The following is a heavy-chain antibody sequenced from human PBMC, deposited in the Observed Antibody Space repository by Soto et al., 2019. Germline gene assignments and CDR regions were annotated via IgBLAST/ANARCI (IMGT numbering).Heavy chain of an antibody. J-gene: IGHJ6*02. CDR1: GFSLSNARMG. V-gene: IGHV2-26*01. D-gene: IGHD4-17*01. CDR3: ARIQDKVTTSYGMDV. Sequence: QVTLKESGPVLVKPTETLTLTCTVSGFSLSNARMGVSWIRQPPGKALEWLAHIFSNDEKSYSTSLKSRLTISKDTSKSQVVLTMTNMDPVDTATYYCARIQDKVTTSYGMDVWGQGTTVTVS. CDR2: IFSNDEK.